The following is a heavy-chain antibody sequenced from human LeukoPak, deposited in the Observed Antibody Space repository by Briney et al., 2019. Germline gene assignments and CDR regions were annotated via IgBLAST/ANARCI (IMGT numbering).Heavy chain of an antibody. D-gene: IGHD6-13*01. CDR3: ARDFTPRPAAAGLWYYYYYYMDV. Sequence: PGGSLRLSCAASGFTFSSYAVSWVRQAPGKGLEWVSGVSGSGGTTYYADSVKGRFTISRDNAKNSLYLQMNSLRAEDTAVYYCARDFTPRPAAAGLWYYYYYYMDVWGKGTTVTISS. CDR1: GFTFSSYA. V-gene: IGHV3-23*01. CDR2: VSGSGGTT. J-gene: IGHJ6*03.